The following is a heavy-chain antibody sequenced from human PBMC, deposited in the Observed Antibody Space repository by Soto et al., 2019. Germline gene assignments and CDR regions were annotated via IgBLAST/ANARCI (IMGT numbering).Heavy chain of an antibody. Sequence: QVQLQESGPGLVKPSETLSLTCTVSGGSISSYYWSWIRQPPGKGLEWIGYIYYSGSTNYNPSLNSRVTRSVDTSKNQFSLKLSSVTAADTAVYYCARGQWHYGMDVWGQGTTVTVSS. CDR1: GGSISSYY. J-gene: IGHJ6*02. V-gene: IGHV4-59*01. D-gene: IGHD6-19*01. CDR3: ARGQWHYGMDV. CDR2: IYYSGST.